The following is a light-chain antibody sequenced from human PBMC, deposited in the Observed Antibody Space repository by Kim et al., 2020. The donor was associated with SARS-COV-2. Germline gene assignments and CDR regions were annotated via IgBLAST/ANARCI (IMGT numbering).Light chain of an antibody. CDR1: QSVSSSY. V-gene: IGKV3-20*01. J-gene: IGKJ1*01. Sequence: PGERAPLSCRASQSVSSSYLVWYQQKPGQPPRVLIYAAFTRATGIPDRFSGSVSGTDFTLTISRLEPEDFAVYYCQQYGSSPPWTFGQGTKVDIK. CDR3: QQYGSSPPWT. CDR2: AAF.